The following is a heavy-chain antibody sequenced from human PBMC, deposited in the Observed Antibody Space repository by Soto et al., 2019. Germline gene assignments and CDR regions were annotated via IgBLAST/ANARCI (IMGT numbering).Heavy chain of an antibody. V-gene: IGHV1-69*01. CDR3: ARGKVRAAISGIYYYYYGMDV. D-gene: IGHD2-2*01. Sequence: QVQLVQSGAEVKKPGSSVKVSCKASGGTFSSYAISWVRQAPGQGLEWMGGIIPIFGTANYAQKFQGRVTITADESTSTAYMELSSLRSEDTAVYYCARGKVRAAISGIYYYYYGMDVWGQGTTVTVSS. CDR2: IIPIFGTA. CDR1: GGTFSSYA. J-gene: IGHJ6*02.